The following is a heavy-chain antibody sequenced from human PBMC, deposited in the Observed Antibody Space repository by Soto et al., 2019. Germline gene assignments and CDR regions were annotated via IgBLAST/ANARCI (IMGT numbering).Heavy chain of an antibody. Sequence: SETLSLTCTVSGGSVSSGSYYWSWIRQPPCKGLEWNGYIYYRGSTNYNPSLKSRVTISLYTSKIRFSLNVSSVTSADMAVYYCARLSSVYCFVISFDYWGQGTLVTVAS. V-gene: IGHV4-61*01. D-gene: IGHD2-21*02. CDR2: IYYRGST. CDR1: GGSVSSGSYY. J-gene: IGHJ4*02. CDR3: ARLSSVYCFVISFDY.